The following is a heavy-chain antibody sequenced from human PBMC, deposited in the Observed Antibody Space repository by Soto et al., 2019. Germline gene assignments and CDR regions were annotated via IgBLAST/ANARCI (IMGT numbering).Heavy chain of an antibody. D-gene: IGHD6-19*01. CDR3: ARHIAVSGTRGFDF. CDR2: IYHNGRT. Sequence: QVQLQESGPGLMKPSGTLSLTCAVSGGSISANWWRWVRQPPGKGLEWIGAIYHNGRTKCNPSLENRVTTSVDKSENYFSLNLNSVTAADTAVYYCARHIAVSGTRGFDFWGQGTVVSVSS. CDR1: GGSISANW. J-gene: IGHJ4*02. V-gene: IGHV4-4*02.